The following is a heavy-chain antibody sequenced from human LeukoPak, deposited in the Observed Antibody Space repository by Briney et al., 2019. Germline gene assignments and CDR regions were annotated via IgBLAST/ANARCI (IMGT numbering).Heavy chain of an antibody. J-gene: IGHJ4*02. V-gene: IGHV3-73*01. CDR2: IRSKANSYAT. Sequence: PGGSLKLSCAASGFTFSGSAMHWVRQASGKGLEWVGRIRSKANSYATAYAASVKGRFTISRDDSKNTAYPQMNSLKTEDTAVYYCTSPHSSGYSGPIDYWGQGTLVTVSS. CDR3: TSPHSSGYSGPIDY. D-gene: IGHD3-22*01. CDR1: GFTFSGSA.